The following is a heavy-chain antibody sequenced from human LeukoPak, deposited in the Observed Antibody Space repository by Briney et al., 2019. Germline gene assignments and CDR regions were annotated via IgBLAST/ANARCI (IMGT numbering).Heavy chain of an antibody. V-gene: IGHV3-30*18. Sequence: GGSLRLSCAASGFTFSSYGMHWVRQAPGKGLEWVAVISYDGSNKYYADSVKGRFTISRDNSKNTLYLQMNSLRAEDTAVYYCAKDTSTRASRPWIQLWSPSMGGMDVWGQGTTVTVSS. D-gene: IGHD5-18*01. CDR1: GFTFSSYG. J-gene: IGHJ6*02. CDR2: ISYDGSNK. CDR3: AKDTSTRASRPWIQLWSPSMGGMDV.